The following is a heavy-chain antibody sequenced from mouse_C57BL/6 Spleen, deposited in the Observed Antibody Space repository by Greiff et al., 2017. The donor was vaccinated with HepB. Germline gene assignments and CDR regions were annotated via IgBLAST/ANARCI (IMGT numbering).Heavy chain of an antibody. Sequence: EVKVVESGGGLVQPGGSLSLSCAASGFTFTDYYMSWVRQPPGKALEWLGFIRNKANGYTTEYSASVKGRFTISRDNSQSILYLQMNALRAEDSATYYCARFITLYFDYWGQGTTLTVSS. CDR2: IRNKANGYTT. CDR3: ARFITLYFDY. CDR1: GFTFTDYY. J-gene: IGHJ2*01. V-gene: IGHV7-3*01.